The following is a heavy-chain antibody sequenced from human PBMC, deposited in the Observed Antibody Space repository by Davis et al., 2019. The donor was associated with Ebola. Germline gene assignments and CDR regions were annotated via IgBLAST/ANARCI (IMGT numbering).Heavy chain of an antibody. J-gene: IGHJ4*02. V-gene: IGHV4-34*01. Sequence: GSLRLSCAVYGGSFSGYYWSWIRQPPGKGLEWIGEINHSGSTNYNPSLKSRVTISVDTSKNQISLQLNSVTPEDTAVYFCTRQYSIDRHRGLDYWGQGTLVTVSS. CDR1: GGSFSGYY. CDR2: INHSGST. D-gene: IGHD6-6*01. CDR3: TRQYSIDRHRGLDY.